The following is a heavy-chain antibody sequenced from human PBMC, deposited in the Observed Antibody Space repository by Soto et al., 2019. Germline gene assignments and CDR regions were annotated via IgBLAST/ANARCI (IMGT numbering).Heavy chain of an antibody. J-gene: IGHJ6*02. Sequence: GETLKSSFQGSGYNFASYWISWVRHMPGKGLEWMGRIDPIDSYTNYSPSFQGHVTISADKSISTAYLQWSSLKASDTAMYYCARRYCSSASCPRNYYGMDVWGQGTTVTVSS. V-gene: IGHV5-10-1*01. CDR1: GYNFASYW. CDR3: ARRYCSSASCPRNYYGMDV. D-gene: IGHD2-2*01. CDR2: IDPIDSYT.